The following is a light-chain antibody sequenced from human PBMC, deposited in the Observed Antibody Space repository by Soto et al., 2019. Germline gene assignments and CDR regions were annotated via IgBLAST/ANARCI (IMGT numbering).Light chain of an antibody. CDR1: SSNIGNNA. CDR2: YDD. J-gene: IGLJ2*01. V-gene: IGLV1-36*01. Sequence: QLVLTQSPSVSGAPRQRVTIDCSCSSSNIGNNAVNWYQQFPGKAPKLLIYYDDLLPSGVSDRFSASKSGTSASLAISGLQSEDDADYYCAALDDSLNAVVFGEGTKLTV. CDR3: AALDDSLNAVV.